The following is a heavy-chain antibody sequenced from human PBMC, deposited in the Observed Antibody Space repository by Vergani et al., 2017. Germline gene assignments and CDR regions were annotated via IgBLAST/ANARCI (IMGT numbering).Heavy chain of an antibody. CDR3: SRDSPLVVPAAIVYYYYCMDV. CDR1: GFTFSSYE. J-gene: IGHJ6*02. V-gene: IGHV3-48*03. D-gene: IGHD2-2*01. Sequence: EVQLVESGGGLVQPEESLRLSCAASGFTFSSYEMNWVRQAPGTGLVWVSYISSSGSTIYYAVSVQGRCPSSRDNAKKSLYLQMNSLRAEDTAVYYCSRDSPLVVPAAIVYYYYCMDVWGQGSTVTVSS. CDR2: ISSSGSTI.